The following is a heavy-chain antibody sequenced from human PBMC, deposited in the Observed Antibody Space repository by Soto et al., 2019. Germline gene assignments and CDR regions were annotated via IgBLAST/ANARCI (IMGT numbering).Heavy chain of an antibody. CDR3: ARDEVRGIAAAGTHWFDL. CDR2: ISAYNGNT. Sequence: ASVKVSCKASGYTFTSYGISWVRQAPGQGLEWMGWISAYNGNTNYAQKLQGRVTITADKSTSTAYMELSSLRSEDTAVYYCARDEVRGIAAAGTHWFDLWGQGTLVTVSS. D-gene: IGHD6-13*01. CDR1: GYTFTSYG. J-gene: IGHJ5*02. V-gene: IGHV1-18*01.